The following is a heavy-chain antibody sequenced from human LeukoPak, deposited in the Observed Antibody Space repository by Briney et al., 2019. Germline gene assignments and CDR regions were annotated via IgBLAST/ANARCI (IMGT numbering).Heavy chain of an antibody. CDR3: AKSSAGITWFDP. CDR2: IRYDGSNK. CDR1: GFTFSSYG. D-gene: IGHD1-1*01. J-gene: IGHJ5*02. Sequence: GGSLRLSCATSGFTFSSYGMHWVRQAPGKGLEWVAFIRYDGSNKYYADSVKGRFTISRDNSKNTLYLQMDSLRSDDTAVYYCAKSSAGITWFDPWGQGTLVTVSS. V-gene: IGHV3-30*02.